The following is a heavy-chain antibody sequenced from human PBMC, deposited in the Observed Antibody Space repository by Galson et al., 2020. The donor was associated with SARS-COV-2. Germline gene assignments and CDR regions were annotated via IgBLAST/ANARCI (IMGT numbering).Heavy chain of an antibody. V-gene: IGHV2-5*02. CDR3: ALSSSSWKAGWFDP. CDR2: IYLDDDK. J-gene: IGHJ5*02. CDR1: GFSLSTSGVG. D-gene: IGHD6-13*01. Sequence: SGPTLVKPTQTLTLTCTFSGFSLSTSGVGVGWIRQPPGKALEWLALIYLDDDKRYSPSLKSRLTITKDTSKNQVVLTMTNMDPVDTATYYCALSSSSWKAGWFDPWGQGTLVSVSS.